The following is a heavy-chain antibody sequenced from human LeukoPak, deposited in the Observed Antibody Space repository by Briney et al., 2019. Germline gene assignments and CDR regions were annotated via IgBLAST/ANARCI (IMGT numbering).Heavy chain of an antibody. CDR2: MYYSGST. D-gene: IGHD3-10*01. CDR3: ARSITMVRGNIKAARYYFDY. J-gene: IGHJ4*02. CDR1: GGSVSSGSYY. V-gene: IGHV4-61*01. Sequence: PSETLSLTCIVSGGSVSSGSYYWSWIRQPPGKGLEWIGYMYYSGSTNYNPSLKSRVTISVDTSKSQFSLKLSSVTAADTAVYYCARSITMVRGNIKAARYYFDYWGQGTLVTVSS.